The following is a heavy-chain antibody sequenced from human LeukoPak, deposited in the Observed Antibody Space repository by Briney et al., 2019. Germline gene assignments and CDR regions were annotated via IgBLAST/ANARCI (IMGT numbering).Heavy chain of an antibody. CDR3: ATSSPFSPFGGVIANWFDP. Sequence: ASVKVSCKASGYTFIDYSMHWVRQAPGQGLEWMGWINPNSGGTNYAQKFQGRVTMTRDTSISTAYMELSRLRSDDTAVYYCATSSPFSPFGGVIANWFDPWGQGTLVTVSS. V-gene: IGHV1-2*02. J-gene: IGHJ5*02. CDR2: INPNSGGT. D-gene: IGHD3-16*02. CDR1: GYTFIDYS.